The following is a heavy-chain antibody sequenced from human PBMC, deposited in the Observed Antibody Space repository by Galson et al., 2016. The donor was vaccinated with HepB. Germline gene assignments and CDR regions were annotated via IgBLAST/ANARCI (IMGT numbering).Heavy chain of an antibody. J-gene: IGHJ3*02. CDR3: ARDRGSGYLDAFDI. D-gene: IGHD3-22*01. CDR1: GFTISTYF. CDR2: IKQDGSEK. V-gene: IGHV3-7*03. Sequence: SLRLSCAASGFTISTYFMTWVRQAPGMGLEWLANIKQDGSEKNYVDSVKGRFTISRDNARNSLYLQINSLRAEDTAVYYCARDRGSGYLDAFDIWGQGTMVTVSS.